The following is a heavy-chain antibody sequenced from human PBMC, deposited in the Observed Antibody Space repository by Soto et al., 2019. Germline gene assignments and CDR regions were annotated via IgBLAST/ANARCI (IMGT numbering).Heavy chain of an antibody. D-gene: IGHD6-6*01. CDR1: GFTLSGYA. CDR3: ARRARPDFYYMDV. CDR2: ISSNGVGT. Sequence: EAQLAESGGGLAQPGGSLRLSCAASGFTLSGYAMAWVRQAPGKGLEYVSGISSNGVGTYYANSVQGRFTISRDNSKNTVYHQMGSLRPEDMAVYYCARRARPDFYYMDVWGKGRTVTVSS. J-gene: IGHJ6*03. V-gene: IGHV3-64*01.